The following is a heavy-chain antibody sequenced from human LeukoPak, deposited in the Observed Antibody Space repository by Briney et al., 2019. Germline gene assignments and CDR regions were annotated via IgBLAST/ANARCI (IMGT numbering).Heavy chain of an antibody. CDR2: IRYDGSNK. CDR1: GFTFSSYG. CDR3: AKDRGSYYDPYYFDY. J-gene: IGHJ4*02. Sequence: HPGGSLRLSCAASGFTFSSYGMHWVRQAPGKGLEWVAFIRYDGSNKYYADSVKGRFTISRDNSKNTLYLQMNSLRAEDTAVYYCAKDRGSYYDPYYFDYWGQGTLVTVSS. V-gene: IGHV3-30*02. D-gene: IGHD1-26*01.